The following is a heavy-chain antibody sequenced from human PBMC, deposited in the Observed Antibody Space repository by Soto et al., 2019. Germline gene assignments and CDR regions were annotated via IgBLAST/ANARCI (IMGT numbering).Heavy chain of an antibody. CDR2: INHSGST. V-gene: IGHV4-34*01. J-gene: IGHJ5*02. CDR3: ARGRIVVVPAARHNWFDP. CDR1: GGSFSGYY. Sequence: QVQLQQWGAGLLKPSETLSLTCAVYGGSFSGYYWSWIRQPPGKGLEWIGEINHSGSTNYNPSLKRRSPLSVDTSKNQFSLKLSSGTAADTAVYYCARGRIVVVPAARHNWFDPWGQGTLVTVSS. D-gene: IGHD2-2*01.